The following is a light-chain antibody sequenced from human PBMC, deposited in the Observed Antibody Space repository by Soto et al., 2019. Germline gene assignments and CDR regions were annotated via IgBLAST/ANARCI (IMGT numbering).Light chain of an antibody. CDR2: EVS. J-gene: IGLJ3*02. Sequence: QSVLTQPASVSGYPGQSITISCTGTSNDVGGYNYVSWYQQHPGKAPKLMIYEVSNRPSGVSNPFSGSKPGNTASLTISGHQTEDEDDYDCNSYTSSSTWVFGGGTKL. V-gene: IGLV2-14*01. CDR1: SNDVGGYNY. CDR3: NSYTSSSTWV.